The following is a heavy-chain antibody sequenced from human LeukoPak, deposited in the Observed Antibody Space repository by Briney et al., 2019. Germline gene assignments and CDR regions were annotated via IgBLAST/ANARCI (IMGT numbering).Heavy chain of an antibody. Sequence: PGGSLRLSCAASGFTFSSYWMHWVRQAPGMGLVWVSRINTDGSSTSYADSVKGRFTISRDNAKNTLYLQMNSLRAEDTAVYYCARVSGYSYGYAPFDYWGQGTLVTVSS. CDR3: ARVSGYSYGYAPFDY. V-gene: IGHV3-74*01. D-gene: IGHD5-18*01. J-gene: IGHJ4*02. CDR1: GFTFSSYW. CDR2: INTDGSST.